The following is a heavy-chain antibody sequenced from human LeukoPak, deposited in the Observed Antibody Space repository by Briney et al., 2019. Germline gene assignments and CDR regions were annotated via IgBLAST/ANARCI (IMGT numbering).Heavy chain of an antibody. CDR1: GITVNVNY. CDR3: ARAPPTVTKHGMDV. V-gene: IGHV3-53*01. Sequence: GGSLRLSCAASGITVNVNYMSWVRQAPGKGLEWVSVIYSGENTYYADSVKGRFTISRDNSKNTLYLQMNSLRAEDTAVYYCARAPPTVTKHGMDVWGQGTTVTVS. CDR2: IYSGENT. D-gene: IGHD4-17*01. J-gene: IGHJ6*02.